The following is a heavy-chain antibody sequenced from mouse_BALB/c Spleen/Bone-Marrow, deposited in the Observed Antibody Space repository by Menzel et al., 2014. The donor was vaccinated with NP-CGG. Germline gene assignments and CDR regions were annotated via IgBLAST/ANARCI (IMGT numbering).Heavy chain of an antibody. CDR1: GYTFTNYW. CDR3: ARRGIYYGNYFAY. V-gene: IGHV1-7*01. CDR2: INPSTGYT. Sequence: VHLVESGAELAKPGASVKMSCKASGYTFTNYWMHWVKQRPGQGLEWIGYINPSTGYTEYNQKFKDKATLTADKSSSTAYMQLSSLTSEDSAVYYYARRGIYYGNYFAYWGQGTLVTVSA. J-gene: IGHJ3*01. D-gene: IGHD2-1*01.